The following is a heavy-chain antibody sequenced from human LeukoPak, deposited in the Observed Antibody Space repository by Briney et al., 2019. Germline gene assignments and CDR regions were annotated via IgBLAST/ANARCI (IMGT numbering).Heavy chain of an antibody. J-gene: IGHJ5*02. Sequence: PSQTLSLTCAVSGGSISSGSYYWSWIRQPAGKGLEWIGRIYTSGSTNYNPSLKSRVTISVDTSKNQFSLKLSSVTAADTAVYYCARDGMRSPSAATIWRWFDPWGQGTLVTVSS. CDR3: ARDGMRSPSAATIWRWFDP. CDR2: IYTSGST. CDR1: GGSISSGSYY. D-gene: IGHD5-12*01. V-gene: IGHV4-61*02.